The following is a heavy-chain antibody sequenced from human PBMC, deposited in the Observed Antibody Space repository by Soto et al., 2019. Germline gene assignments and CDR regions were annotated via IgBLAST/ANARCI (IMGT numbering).Heavy chain of an antibody. D-gene: IGHD3-3*01. CDR2: ISYDGNNK. V-gene: IGHV3-30*18. CDR1: GFAFNDYA. Sequence: QVQLVESGGGVVQPGRSLRLSCAASGFAFNDYAMHWVRQAPGKGLEWVAVISYDGNNKYYADSVKGRLIISRDKSKNTVYLQMSSLRADDTAVYYCAKSFTAWRWKGNYFDYWGQGTLVTVSS. CDR3: AKSFTAWRWKGNYFDY. J-gene: IGHJ4*02.